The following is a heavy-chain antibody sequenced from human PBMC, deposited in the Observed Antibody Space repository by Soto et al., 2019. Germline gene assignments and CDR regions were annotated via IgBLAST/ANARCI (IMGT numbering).Heavy chain of an antibody. D-gene: IGHD3-9*01. CDR2: ISGSGGST. J-gene: IGHJ3*02. V-gene: IGHV3-23*01. Sequence: GGSLRLSCVASGVSFRNYVMSLVRQAPGKGLEWVSAISGSGGSTYYADSVKGRFTISRDNSKNTLYLQMNSLRAEDTAVYYCAKDHFDWLLYYALDIWGQGTMVTVSS. CDR1: GVSFRNYV. CDR3: AKDHFDWLLYYALDI.